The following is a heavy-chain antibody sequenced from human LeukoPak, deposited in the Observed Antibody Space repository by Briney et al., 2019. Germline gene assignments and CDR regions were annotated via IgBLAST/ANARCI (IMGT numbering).Heavy chain of an antibody. CDR1: GFTFSSYE. D-gene: IGHD3-22*01. CDR2: ISSSGSTI. CDR3: ARGITMIVDWFDP. J-gene: IGHJ5*02. V-gene: IGHV3-48*03. Sequence: HPGGSLRLSCAASGFTFSSYEMNWVRQAPGKGLEGVSYISSSGSTIYYADSVKGRFTISRDNAKNSLYLQMNSLRAEDTAVYYYARGITMIVDWFDPWGQGTLVTVSS.